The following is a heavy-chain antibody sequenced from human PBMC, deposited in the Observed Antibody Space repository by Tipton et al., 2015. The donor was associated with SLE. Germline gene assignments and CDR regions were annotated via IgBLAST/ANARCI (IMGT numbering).Heavy chain of an antibody. V-gene: IGHV4-34*01. CDR2: INHSGST. J-gene: IGHJ2*01. D-gene: IGHD1-26*01. CDR3: ARGPYSGSGGPICFDL. CDR1: GGSFSGYY. Sequence: TLSLTCAVYGGSFSGYYWSWIRQPPGKGLEWIGEINHSGSTNYNPSLKSRVTISVDTSKNQFSLKLSSVTAADTAVYYCARGPYSGSGGPICFDLWGRGTPVTVSS.